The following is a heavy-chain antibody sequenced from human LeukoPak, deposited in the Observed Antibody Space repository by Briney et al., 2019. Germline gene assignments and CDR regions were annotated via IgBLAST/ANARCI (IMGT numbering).Heavy chain of an antibody. D-gene: IGHD3-22*01. J-gene: IGHJ4*02. Sequence: GGSLRLSCAASGFNFDDYAMHWVRQAPGKGLEWVSLISGDGGSTYYADSVKGRFTISRDNSKNSLYLQMNSLRTEDTALYYCHYYDSIGASFDYWGQGTLVTVSS. CDR2: ISGDGGST. V-gene: IGHV3-43*02. CDR3: HYYDSIGASFDY. CDR1: GFNFDDYA.